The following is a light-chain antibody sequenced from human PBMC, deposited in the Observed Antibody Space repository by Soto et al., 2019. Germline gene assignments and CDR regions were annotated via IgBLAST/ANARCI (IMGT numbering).Light chain of an antibody. CDR3: SSYTSSSTRV. CDR1: SSDVGGYNY. J-gene: IGLJ2*01. CDR2: DVT. V-gene: IGLV2-14*01. Sequence: QSALTQPASGSGSPGQSITISCTGASSDVGGYNYVSWYQQHPGKAPKLMIYDVTNRPAGVSNRCSGSKSGNTASLTISGLQAEAEADYYCSSYTSSSTRVFGGWTKLTVL.